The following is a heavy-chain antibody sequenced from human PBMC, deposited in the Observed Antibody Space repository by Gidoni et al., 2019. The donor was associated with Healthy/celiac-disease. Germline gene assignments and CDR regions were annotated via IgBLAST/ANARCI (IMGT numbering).Heavy chain of an antibody. CDR2: IYTSGST. Sequence: QVQLQESGPGLVKPSQTLSLTCTVSGGSISSGSYYWSWIRQPAGKGLEWIGRIYTSGSTNYNPSLKSRVTISVDTSKNQFSLKLSSVTAADTAVYYCARSSGYTFDYWGQGTLVTVSS. CDR3: ARSSGYTFDY. D-gene: IGHD3-22*01. V-gene: IGHV4-61*02. CDR1: GGSISSGSYY. J-gene: IGHJ4*02.